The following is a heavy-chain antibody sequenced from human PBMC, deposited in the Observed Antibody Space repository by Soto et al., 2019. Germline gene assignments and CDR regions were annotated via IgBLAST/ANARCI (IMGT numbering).Heavy chain of an antibody. CDR3: ARGSWDDVSGHYYMDV. V-gene: IGHV6-1*01. J-gene: IGHJ6*03. CDR1: GDSVSSNSAG. Sequence: QVQLQQSSPGLVKPSQALSLTCDISGDSVSSNSAGWNWIRQTPSRGLEWLGRTYYKSKWYYTYAASVKSRITGSPDTSKNQFSLPLTSVTPEDTAVYYCARGSWDDVSGHYYMDVWDKGTTVTVSS. D-gene: IGHD1-1*01. CDR2: TYYKSKWYY.